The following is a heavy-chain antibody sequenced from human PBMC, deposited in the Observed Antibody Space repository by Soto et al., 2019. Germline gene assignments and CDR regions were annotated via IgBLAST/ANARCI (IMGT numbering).Heavy chain of an antibody. CDR1: GYTFTSYG. Sequence: QVQLVQSGAEVKKPGASVKVSCKASGYTFTSYGISWVRQAPGQGLEWMGWISAYNGNTNYAQKLQGRGTMPTDTSTSAAYMELRSLRSDDTAVYYCARVGERPAGYYYYGMDVWGQGTTVTVSS. CDR2: ISAYNGNT. CDR3: ARVGERPAGYYYYGMDV. J-gene: IGHJ6*02. V-gene: IGHV1-18*04.